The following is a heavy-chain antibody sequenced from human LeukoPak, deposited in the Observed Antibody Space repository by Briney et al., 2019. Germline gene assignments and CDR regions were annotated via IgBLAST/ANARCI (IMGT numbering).Heavy chain of an antibody. CDR1: GGTFSSYA. CDR3: ARDVRYCSSTSCHWDYYYMDV. J-gene: IGHJ6*03. D-gene: IGHD2-2*01. V-gene: IGHV1-69*13. Sequence: ASVKVSCKASGGTFSSYAISWVRQAPGQGLEWMGGIIPIFGTANYAQKFQGRVTITADESTSTAYMELSSLRSEDTAVYYCARDVRYCSSTSCHWDYYYMDVWGKGTTVTVSS. CDR2: IIPIFGTA.